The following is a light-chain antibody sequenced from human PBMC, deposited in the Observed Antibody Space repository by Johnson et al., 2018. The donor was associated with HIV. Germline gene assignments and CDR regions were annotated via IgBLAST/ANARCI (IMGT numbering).Light chain of an antibody. CDR2: DNN. CDR3: GTWDNSLIPVYV. Sequence: SVLTQPPSVSAAPGQKVTISCSGSSSNIGNNYVSWYQQLPGTAPKLLIYDNNKRPSGIPDRFSGSKSGTSATLGITGLQTGDEADYYCGTWDNSLIPVYVFGTGTKVTVL. J-gene: IGLJ1*01. V-gene: IGLV1-51*01. CDR1: SSNIGNNY.